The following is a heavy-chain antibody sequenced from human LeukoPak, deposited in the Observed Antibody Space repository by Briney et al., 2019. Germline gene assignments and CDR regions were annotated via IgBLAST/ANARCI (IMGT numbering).Heavy chain of an antibody. CDR1: GGSIRNYY. CDR3: ARSYDTNFDY. J-gene: IGHJ4*02. CDR2: IYFSGST. D-gene: IGHD3-3*01. V-gene: IGHV4-59*01. Sequence: SETLSLTCTVSGGSIRNYYWSWIRQPPGKGLEWIGYIYFSGSTSYNPSLKSRVTISVDRSKNQFSLKLSSVAAADTAVYYCARSYDTNFDYWGQGTLVTVSS.